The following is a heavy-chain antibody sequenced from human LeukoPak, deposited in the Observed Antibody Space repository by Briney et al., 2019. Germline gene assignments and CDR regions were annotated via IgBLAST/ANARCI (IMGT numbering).Heavy chain of an antibody. V-gene: IGHV4-59*01. J-gene: IGHJ6*02. CDR3: ARDLAAAGTTGMDV. CDR1: GGSISSYY. Sequence: NSSETLSLTCTVSGGSISSYYWSWIRQPPGKGLEWIGYIYYSGSTNYNPSLKSRVTISVDTSKNQFSLKLSSVTAADTAVYYCARDLAAAGTTGMDVWGQGTTVTVSS. D-gene: IGHD6-13*01. CDR2: IYYSGST.